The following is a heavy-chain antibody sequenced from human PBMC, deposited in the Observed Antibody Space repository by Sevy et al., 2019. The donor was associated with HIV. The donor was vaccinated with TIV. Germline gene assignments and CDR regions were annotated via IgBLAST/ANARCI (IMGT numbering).Heavy chain of an antibody. Sequence: ASVKVSCKASGYTFTGYYMHWVRQAPGQGLEWMGWINPNSGGTTYAQKFQDRINMTRDTSISTAYMALSRLRSDDTAVYYCASGNSGSFPLWEDWCQGTLVTVSS. D-gene: IGHD1-26*01. CDR1: GYTFTGYY. V-gene: IGHV1-2*02. CDR2: INPNSGGT. CDR3: ASGNSGSFPLWED. J-gene: IGHJ4*02.